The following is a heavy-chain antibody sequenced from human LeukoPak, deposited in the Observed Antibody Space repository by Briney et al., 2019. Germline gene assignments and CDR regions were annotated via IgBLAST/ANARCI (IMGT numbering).Heavy chain of an antibody. CDR1: GFTFSSYA. Sequence: GGSLRLSCAASGFTFSSYAMHWVRQAPGKGLEWVAVISYDGGNKYYADSVKGRFTISRDNSKNTLYLQMNSLRTEDTAVYYCARDVGSTLYYYYGMDVWGQGTTVTVSS. CDR3: ARDVGSTLYYYYGMDV. CDR2: ISYDGGNK. J-gene: IGHJ6*02. V-gene: IGHV3-30-3*01. D-gene: IGHD1-26*01.